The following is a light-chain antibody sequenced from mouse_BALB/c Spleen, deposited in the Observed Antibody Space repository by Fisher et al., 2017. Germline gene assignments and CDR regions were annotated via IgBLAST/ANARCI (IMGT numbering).Light chain of an antibody. Sequence: IVLTQTPAIMSASLGERVTMTCTASSSVSSSYLHWYQQKPGSSPRLLIYDTSNLASGVPVRFSGSGSRTDFTLTIDPVEADDAATYYCQQNNEDHMYTFGGGTKLEIK. CDR2: DTS. CDR3: QQNNEDHMYT. J-gene: IGKJ2*01. V-gene: IGKV4-74*01. CDR1: SSVSSSY.